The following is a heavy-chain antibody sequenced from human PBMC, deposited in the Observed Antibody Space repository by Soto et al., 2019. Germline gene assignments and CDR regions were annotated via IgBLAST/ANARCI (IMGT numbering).Heavy chain of an antibody. D-gene: IGHD2-21*02. CDR1: GFSFSSLA. CDR2: ISGRGVDT. CDR3: AKDQTDVTLFDY. Sequence: GESLKISCAASGFSFSSLAMSWVRQAPGKGLEWVSSISGRGVDTLYADSVKGRFTISRDNSRNTLYLQVNSLRAEDTAVYYCAKDQTDVTLFDYWGQGTLVTVS. J-gene: IGHJ4*02. V-gene: IGHV3-23*01.